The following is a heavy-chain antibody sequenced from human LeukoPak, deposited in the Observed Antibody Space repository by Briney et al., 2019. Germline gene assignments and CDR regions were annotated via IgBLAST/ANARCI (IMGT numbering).Heavy chain of an antibody. V-gene: IGHV3-7*01. Sequence: EGSVRLSCAASVFTFSIYWMSWVRQAPGKGLEWVANINQDESERYLVDSVKGRFTISRDNAKNSLYLQMNSLRAEDTAVYYCARVVAARAFYFDYWGQGTLVTVSS. J-gene: IGHJ4*02. D-gene: IGHD2-15*01. CDR3: ARVVAARAFYFDY. CDR2: INQDESER. CDR1: VFTFSIYW.